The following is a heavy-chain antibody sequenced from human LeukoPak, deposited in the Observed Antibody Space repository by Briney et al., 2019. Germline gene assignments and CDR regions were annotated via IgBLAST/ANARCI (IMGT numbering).Heavy chain of an antibody. V-gene: IGHV1-8*01. CDR3: ARGRNGDFWSGYLYRYYYYMDV. CDR1: GYTFTSYD. D-gene: IGHD3-3*01. J-gene: IGHJ6*03. Sequence: ASVKVSCKASGYTFTSYDINWVRQATGQGLEWMGWMNPNSGNTGYAQKFQGRVTMTRNTSISTAYMELSSLRPEDTAVYYCARGRNGDFWSGYLYRYYYYMDVWGKGTTVTVSS. CDR2: MNPNSGNT.